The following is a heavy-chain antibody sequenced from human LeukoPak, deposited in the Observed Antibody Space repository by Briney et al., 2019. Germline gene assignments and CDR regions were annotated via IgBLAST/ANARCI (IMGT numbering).Heavy chain of an antibody. Sequence: GGSLGLSCAASGFTFSSYNMSWVRQAPGKGLEWVSAISGTGGSTYYADSVKGRFTISRDNSKNTLYLQMNSLRAEDTAVYYCAKGDTTWELPHDYWGQGTLVTVSS. CDR1: GFTFSSYN. J-gene: IGHJ4*02. D-gene: IGHD1-26*01. CDR2: ISGTGGST. V-gene: IGHV3-23*01. CDR3: AKGDTTWELPHDY.